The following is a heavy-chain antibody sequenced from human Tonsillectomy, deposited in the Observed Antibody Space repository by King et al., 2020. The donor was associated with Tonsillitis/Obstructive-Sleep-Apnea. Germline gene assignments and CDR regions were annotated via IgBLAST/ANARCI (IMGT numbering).Heavy chain of an antibody. CDR1: GGSISSSNW. Sequence: QLQESGPGLVKPSGTLSLTCAVSGGSISSSNWWRRVRQPPGKGLEWMGEIYHSGSTNYNPSLKSRVTITVDKSKNQFSLKLRSVTAADTAVYYCARRASGSSTLFDYWGQGTLVTVSS. V-gene: IGHV4-4*02. CDR3: ARRASGSSTLFDY. CDR2: IYHSGST. J-gene: IGHJ4*02. D-gene: IGHD3-10*01.